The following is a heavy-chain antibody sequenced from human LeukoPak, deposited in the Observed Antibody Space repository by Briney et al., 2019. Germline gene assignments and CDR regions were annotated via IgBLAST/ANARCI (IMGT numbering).Heavy chain of an antibody. CDR1: GFTFSSYG. D-gene: IGHD6-19*01. V-gene: IGHV3-30*18. CDR2: ISYDGSNK. Sequence: GGSLRPSCAASGFTFSSYGMHWVRQAPGKGLEWVAVISYDGSNKYYADSVKGRFTISRDNSKNTLYLQMNSLRAEDTAVYYCAKDHSGWYVAPPGYWGQGTLVTVSS. CDR3: AKDHSGWYVAPPGY. J-gene: IGHJ4*02.